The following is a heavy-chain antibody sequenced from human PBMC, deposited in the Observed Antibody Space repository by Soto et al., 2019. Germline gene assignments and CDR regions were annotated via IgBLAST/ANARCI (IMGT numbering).Heavy chain of an antibody. D-gene: IGHD3-16*01. V-gene: IGHV3-30*18. CDR3: SKAINTGTLHWGVDS. J-gene: IGHJ4*02. CDR2: VSDDDSKR. CDR1: GFSFSSYG. Sequence: QVQLVESGGGVVQPGRSLRLSCAASGFSFSSYGMHWVRQAPGKGLEWVACVSDDDSKRYHIDSVKGRFTISRDNSKNTPYVDMNGLRAEDTDDYYCSKAINTGTLHWGVDSWGPGTLVTVSS.